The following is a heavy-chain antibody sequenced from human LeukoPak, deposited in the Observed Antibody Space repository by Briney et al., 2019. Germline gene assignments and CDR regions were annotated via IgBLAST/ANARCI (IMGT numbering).Heavy chain of an antibody. CDR3: ARDAGDYDSSGYYGARFDP. CDR1: GGXISSGGYY. D-gene: IGHD3-22*01. CDR2: IYYSGST. Sequence: SETLSLTCTVSGGXISSGGYYWSWIRQHPGKGLEWVGYIYYSGSTYYNPSLKSRVTISVDTSKNQFSLKLSSVTAADTAVYYCARDAGDYDSSGYYGARFDPWGQGTLVTVSS. V-gene: IGHV4-31*03. J-gene: IGHJ5*02.